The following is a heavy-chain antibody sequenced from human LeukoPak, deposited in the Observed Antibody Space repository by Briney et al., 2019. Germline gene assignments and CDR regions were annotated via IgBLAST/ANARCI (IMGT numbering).Heavy chain of an antibody. Sequence: ASVTVSCMASGYTFTSYGISWVRQAPGQGLEWMGWISAYNGNTNYAQKLQGRVTMTTDTFTSTAYMELRSLRSDDTAVYYCARDRPGYWGFDYWGQGTLVTVSS. J-gene: IGHJ4*02. CDR3: ARDRPGYWGFDY. V-gene: IGHV1-18*01. CDR1: GYTFTSYG. CDR2: ISAYNGNT. D-gene: IGHD2-2*03.